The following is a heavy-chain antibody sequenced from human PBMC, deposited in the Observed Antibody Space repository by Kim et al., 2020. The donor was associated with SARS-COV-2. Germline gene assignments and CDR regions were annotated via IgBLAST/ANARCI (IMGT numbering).Heavy chain of an antibody. D-gene: IGHD1-1*01. J-gene: IGHJ4*02. CDR2: ISSSGSTI. CDR1: GFTVSDYY. V-gene: IGHV3-11*01. CDR3: ARATWNSQYFDF. Sequence: GGSLRLSCAASGFTVSDYYMSWIRQAPGKGLEWVASISSSGSTIYYADSVKGRFIISRDNARHSLYLQMNNLRADDTAVYYCARATWNSQYFDFWGQGTLVTVSS.